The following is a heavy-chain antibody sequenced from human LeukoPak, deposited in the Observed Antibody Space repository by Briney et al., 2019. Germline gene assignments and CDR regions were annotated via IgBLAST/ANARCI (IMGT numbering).Heavy chain of an antibody. V-gene: IGHV3-43*02. D-gene: IGHD4-23*01. CDR2: VSGDGGRT. CDR1: GFTSDDYA. J-gene: IGHJ4*02. Sequence: GGSLRLSCAASGFTSDDYAMHWVRQAPGKGLEWVSLVSGDGGRTHYADSVKGRFTISRDNSKNSLYLQMNSLRTEDTAFYYCAKDASSGGNSRTDFDYWGQGTLVTVSS. CDR3: AKDASSGGNSRTDFDY.